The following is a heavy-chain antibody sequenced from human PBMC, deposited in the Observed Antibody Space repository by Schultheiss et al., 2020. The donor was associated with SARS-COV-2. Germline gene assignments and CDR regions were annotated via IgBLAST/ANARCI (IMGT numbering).Heavy chain of an antibody. CDR3: ARAVAGTALGFDP. CDR1: GFTFSSSW. D-gene: IGHD6-19*01. V-gene: IGHV3-23*01. Sequence: GGSLRLSCAASGFTFSSSWMHWVCQAPEKGLEWVSAISGSGGSTYYADSVKGRFTISRDNSKNTLYLQMNSLRAEDTAVYYCARAVAGTALGFDPWGQGTLVTVSS. CDR2: ISGSGGST. J-gene: IGHJ5*02.